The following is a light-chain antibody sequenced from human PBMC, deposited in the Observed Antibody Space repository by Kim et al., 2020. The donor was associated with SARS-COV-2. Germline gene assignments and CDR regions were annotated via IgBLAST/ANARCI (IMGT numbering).Light chain of an antibody. CDR3: QQYNTWPPVT. Sequence: SPGERATLSCRASQNVNTNLAWYQQSPGQAPRLLLYAASTRVAGIPARFSGSGSGTEFTLTITSLQSEDFAIYYCQQYNTWPPVTFGQGTRLEIK. J-gene: IGKJ5*01. CDR2: AAS. V-gene: IGKV3-15*01. CDR1: QNVNTN.